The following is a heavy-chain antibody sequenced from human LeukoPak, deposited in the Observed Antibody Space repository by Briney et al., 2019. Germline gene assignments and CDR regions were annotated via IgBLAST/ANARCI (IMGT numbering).Heavy chain of an antibody. CDR2: ISSSSSYI. V-gene: IGHV3-21*03. Sequence: GGSLRLSCAASGFTFSSYSMNWVRQAPGKGLEWVSSISSSSSYIYYADSVKGRFTISRDNAKNSLYLQMNSLKTEDTAVYYCTTHFTWGATGGFDYWGQGTVVTVSS. D-gene: IGHD7-27*01. J-gene: IGHJ4*02. CDR3: TTHFTWGATGGFDY. CDR1: GFTFSSYS.